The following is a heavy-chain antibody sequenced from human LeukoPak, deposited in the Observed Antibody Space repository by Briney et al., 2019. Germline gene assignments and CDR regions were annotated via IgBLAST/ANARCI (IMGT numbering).Heavy chain of an antibody. Sequence: GGSLRLSCEGSGFTFSNYWMGWVRQAPGKGLQWVANIKTDGSEKYYVDSVKGRFTISRDNAKNSLYLQMNSLRAEDTAVYYCARAKRIAAAVDYWGQGTLVTVSS. CDR1: GFTFSNYW. J-gene: IGHJ4*02. CDR3: ARAKRIAAAVDY. D-gene: IGHD6-13*01. V-gene: IGHV3-7*01. CDR2: IKTDGSEK.